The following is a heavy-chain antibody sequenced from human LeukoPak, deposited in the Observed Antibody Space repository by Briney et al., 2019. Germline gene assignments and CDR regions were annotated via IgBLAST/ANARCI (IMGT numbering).Heavy chain of an antibody. CDR1: GFTFSSYE. J-gene: IGHJ5*02. CDR2: ISSSGSTI. V-gene: IGHV3-48*03. Sequence: GGSLRLSCAASGFTFSSYEMNWVRQAPGKGLEWVSYISSSGSTIYYADSVKGRFTISRDNAKNTLYLQMNSLRAEDTAVYYCAKGRQQLATYNWFDPWGQGTLVTVSS. CDR3: AKGRQQLATYNWFDP. D-gene: IGHD6-13*01.